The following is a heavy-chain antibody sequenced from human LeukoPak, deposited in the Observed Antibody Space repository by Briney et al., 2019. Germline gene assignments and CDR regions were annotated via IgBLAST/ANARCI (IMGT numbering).Heavy chain of an antibody. CDR3: AKARGSSVYEQFDY. CDR1: GFTFSDYY. D-gene: IGHD5/OR15-5a*01. CDR2: ISSGSTYT. Sequence: AGGSLRLSCAASGFTFSDYYMSWIRQAPGKGLEWVSYISSGSTYTNYADSVEGRFTISRDNSKNTLYLQMNSLRADDTAVYYCAKARGSSVYEQFDYWGQGTQVTVSP. V-gene: IGHV3-11*05. J-gene: IGHJ4*02.